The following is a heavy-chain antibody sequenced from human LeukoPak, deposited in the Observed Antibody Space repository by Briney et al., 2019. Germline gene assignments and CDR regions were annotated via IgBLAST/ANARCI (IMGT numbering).Heavy chain of an antibody. D-gene: IGHD4-17*01. V-gene: IGHV1-18*01. J-gene: IGHJ5*02. CDR1: GYTFTSYG. CDR2: ISAYNGNT. CDR3: ARDQGTYGDYLIEGFDP. Sequence: ASVKVSCKASGYTFTSYGISWVRQAPGQGLEWMGWISAYNGNTNYAQKLQGRATMTTDTSTGTAYMELSSLRSEDTAVYYCARDQGTYGDYLIEGFDPWGQGTLVTVSS.